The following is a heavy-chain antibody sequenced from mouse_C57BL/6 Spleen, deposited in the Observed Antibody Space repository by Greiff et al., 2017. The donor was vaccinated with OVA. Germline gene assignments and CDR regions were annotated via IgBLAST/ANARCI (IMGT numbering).Heavy chain of an antibody. CDR1: GYTLTDYY. Sequence: EVQLQQSGPELVKPGASVKISCKASGYTLTDYYMNWVKQSHGKSLEWIGDINPNNGGTSYNQKFKGKATLTVDKSSSTAYMELRSLTSEDSAVYYCAREAAQAHYAMDYWGQGTSVTVSS. CDR2: INPNNGGT. V-gene: IGHV1-26*01. J-gene: IGHJ4*01. D-gene: IGHD3-2*02. CDR3: AREAAQAHYAMDY.